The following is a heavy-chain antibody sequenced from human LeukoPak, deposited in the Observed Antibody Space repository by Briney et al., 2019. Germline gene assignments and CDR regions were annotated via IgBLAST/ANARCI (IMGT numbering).Heavy chain of an antibody. V-gene: IGHV1-69*13. CDR2: IIPIFGTA. Sequence: SVKVSCKASGGTFSSYAISWVRQAPGQGLEWMGGIIPIFGTANYAQKFQGRVTITADESTSTAYTELSSLRSEDTAVYYCARRGALNNWFDPWGQGTLVTVSS. D-gene: IGHD1-26*01. CDR1: GGTFSSYA. J-gene: IGHJ5*02. CDR3: ARRGALNNWFDP.